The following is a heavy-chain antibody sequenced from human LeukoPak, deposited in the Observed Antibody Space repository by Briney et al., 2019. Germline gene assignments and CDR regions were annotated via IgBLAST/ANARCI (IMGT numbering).Heavy chain of an antibody. D-gene: IGHD5-18*01. CDR1: GGTFSSYA. J-gene: IGHJ4*02. CDR3: ARVGWIQLWLRGNYFDY. CDR2: IIPIFGTA. V-gene: IGHV1-69*05. Sequence: SVKVSCKASGGTFSSYAISWVRQAPGQGLEWMGGIIPIFGTANYAQKFQGRVTMTRNTSISTAYMELSSLRSEDTAVYYCARVGWIQLWLRGNYFDYWGQGTLVTVSS.